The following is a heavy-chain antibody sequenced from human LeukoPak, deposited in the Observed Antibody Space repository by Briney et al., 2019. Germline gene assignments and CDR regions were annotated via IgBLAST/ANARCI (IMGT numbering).Heavy chain of an antibody. Sequence: GGSLRLSCAASGFTVSSNYMSWVRQAPGKGLEWVSVIYSGGSTYYADSVKGRFTISRDNSKNTLYLQMNSLRAEDTAVYYCAKSRYDSSGYCFDYWGQGTLVTVSS. CDR1: GFTVSSNY. D-gene: IGHD3-22*01. V-gene: IGHV3-66*02. CDR3: AKSRYDSSGYCFDY. J-gene: IGHJ4*02. CDR2: IYSGGST.